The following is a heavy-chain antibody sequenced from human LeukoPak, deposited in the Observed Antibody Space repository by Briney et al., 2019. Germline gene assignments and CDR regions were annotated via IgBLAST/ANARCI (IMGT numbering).Heavy chain of an antibody. V-gene: IGHV3-74*01. D-gene: IGHD6-19*01. J-gene: IGHJ4*02. CDR3: ARAARHYSSGWCAFGY. CDR1: GFTFSSNW. Sequence: GGSLRLSCGASGFTFSSNWMHWVRQAPGKGLVWVSRINSDGDTTTYADSVKGRFTISRDNAENTLYLQMNSLRAEDTAVYYCARAARHYSSGWCAFGYWGQGTLVTVSS. CDR2: INSDGDTT.